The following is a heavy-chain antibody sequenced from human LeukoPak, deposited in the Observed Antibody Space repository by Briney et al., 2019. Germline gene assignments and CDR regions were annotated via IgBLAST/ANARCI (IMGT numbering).Heavy chain of an antibody. CDR3: AKHQWKVGKAFDI. V-gene: IGHV3-48*01. CDR1: GFTFSSYS. J-gene: IGHJ3*02. D-gene: IGHD6-19*01. Sequence: TGGSLRLSCAASGFTFSSYSMNWVRQAPGKGLEWVSYISSSSSTIYYADSVKGRFTISRDNAKNSLYLQMNSLRAEDTAVYYCAKHQWKVGKAFDIWGQGTMVTVAS. CDR2: ISSSSSTI.